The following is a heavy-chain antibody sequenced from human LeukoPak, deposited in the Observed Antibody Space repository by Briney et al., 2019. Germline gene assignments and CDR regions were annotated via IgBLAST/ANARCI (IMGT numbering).Heavy chain of an antibody. CDR3: ARVSDDSSSWRGAINYYYYYYMDV. V-gene: IGHV1-18*01. CDR2: ISAYNGNT. CDR1: GYTFTSYG. D-gene: IGHD6-13*01. Sequence: ASVKVPCKASGYTFTSYGISWVRQAPGQGLEWMGWISAYNGNTNYAQKLQGRVTMTTDTSTSTAYMELRSLRSDDTAVYYCARVSDDSSSWRGAINYYYYYYMDVWGKGTTVTVSS. J-gene: IGHJ6*03.